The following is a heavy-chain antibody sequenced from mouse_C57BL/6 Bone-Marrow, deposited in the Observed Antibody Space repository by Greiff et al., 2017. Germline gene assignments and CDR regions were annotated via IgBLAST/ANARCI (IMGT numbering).Heavy chain of an antibody. CDR2: IDPENGDT. CDR3: TTSVLLRWAWFAY. V-gene: IGHV14-4*01. CDR1: GFNIKDDY. Sequence: EVKLMESGAELVRPGASVKLSCTASGFNIKDDYMHWVKQRPEQGLEWIGWIDPENGDTEYASKFQGKATITADTSSNTAYLQLSSLTSEDTAVYYCTTSVLLRWAWFAYWGQGTLVTVSA. D-gene: IGHD1-1*01. J-gene: IGHJ3*01.